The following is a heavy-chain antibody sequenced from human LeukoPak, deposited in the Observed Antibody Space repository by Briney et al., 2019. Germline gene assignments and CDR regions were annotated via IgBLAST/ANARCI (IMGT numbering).Heavy chain of an antibody. Sequence: SETLSLTCTVSGGSISSYYWSWIRQPPGKGLEWIGYIYYSGSTNYNPSLKSRVTISVDTFKNQFSLKLSSVTAADTAVYYCARPSIAVAGSSAAFDIWGQGTMVTVSS. CDR1: GGSISSYY. J-gene: IGHJ3*02. CDR2: IYYSGST. D-gene: IGHD6-19*01. CDR3: ARPSIAVAGSSAAFDI. V-gene: IGHV4-59*08.